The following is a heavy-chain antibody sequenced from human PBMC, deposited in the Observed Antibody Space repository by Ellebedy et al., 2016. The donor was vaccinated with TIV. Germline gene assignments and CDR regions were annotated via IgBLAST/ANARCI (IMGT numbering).Heavy chain of an antibody. J-gene: IGHJ4*02. D-gene: IGHD3-3*01. V-gene: IGHV1-69*13. CDR3: AERLSREYYFDY. CDR2: IIPMFGTA. CDR1: GGTFSNHG. Sequence: AASVKVSCKASGGTFSNHGISWVRQAPGQGLEWMGGIIPMFGTANYEQKFQGRVTITADESTTTAYMELNSLRSDDTAVYYCAERLSREYYFDYWGQGTLVTVSS.